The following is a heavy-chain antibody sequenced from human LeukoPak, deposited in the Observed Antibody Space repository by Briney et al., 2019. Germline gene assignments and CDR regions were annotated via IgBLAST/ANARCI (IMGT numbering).Heavy chain of an antibody. Sequence: SETLSLTCAVYGGSFSGYYWSWIRLPPGKGLEWIGEINHSGSTNYNPSLKSRVTISVDTSKNQFSLKLSSVTAADTAVYYCATSARGDDSSGYYYEPFDYWGQGTLVTVSS. V-gene: IGHV4-34*01. CDR2: INHSGST. CDR3: ATSARGDDSSGYYYEPFDY. D-gene: IGHD3-22*01. CDR1: GGSFSGYY. J-gene: IGHJ4*02.